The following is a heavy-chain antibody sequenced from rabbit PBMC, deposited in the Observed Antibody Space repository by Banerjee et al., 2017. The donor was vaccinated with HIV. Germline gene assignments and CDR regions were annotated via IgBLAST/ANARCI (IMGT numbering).Heavy chain of an antibody. V-gene: IGHV1S40*01. CDR2: IYTGSSGIT. D-gene: IGHD1-1*01. J-gene: IGHJ6*01. Sequence: QSLEESGGDLVKPGASLTLTCTASGFSFSSGYYMCWVRQAPGKGLEWIGCIYTGSSGITSYASWAKGRFTISKTSSTTVTLQLNSLTAADTATYFCARGDSSIIRLDLWGPGTLVTVS. CDR3: ARGDSSIIRLDL. CDR1: GFSFSSGYY.